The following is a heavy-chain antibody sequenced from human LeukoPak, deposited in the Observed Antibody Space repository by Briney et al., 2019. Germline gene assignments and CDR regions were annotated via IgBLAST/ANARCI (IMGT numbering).Heavy chain of an antibody. CDR1: VYTFTSYG. D-gene: IGHD2-2*01. CDR2: ISAYNGNT. CDR3: ARDWGTVVVPAAIGY. V-gene: IGHV1-18*01. J-gene: IGHJ4*02. Sequence: GASVKVSCKASVYTFTSYGISWVRQAPGQGREGMGWISAYNGNTNYAQKLQGRVTMTTDTSTSTAYMELRSLRSDDTAVYYCARDWGTVVVPAAIGYWGQGTLVTVSS.